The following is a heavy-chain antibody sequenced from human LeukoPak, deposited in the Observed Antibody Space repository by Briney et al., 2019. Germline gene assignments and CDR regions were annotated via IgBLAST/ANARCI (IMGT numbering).Heavy chain of an antibody. CDR3: ARSRVAAAGGHFDY. V-gene: IGHV4-39*07. J-gene: IGHJ4*02. CDR2: IYYSGST. Sequence: SETLSLTCTVSGGSISSSSYYWGWIRQPPGEGLEWIGSIYYSGSTYYNPSLKSRVTISVDTSKNQFSLKLSSVTAADTAVYYCARSRVAAAGGHFDYWGQGTLVTVSS. D-gene: IGHD6-13*01. CDR1: GGSISSSSYY.